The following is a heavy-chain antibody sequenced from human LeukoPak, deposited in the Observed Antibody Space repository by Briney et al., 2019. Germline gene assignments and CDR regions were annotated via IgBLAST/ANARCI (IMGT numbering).Heavy chain of an antibody. CDR2: ISGNGGST. V-gene: IGHV3-23*01. CDR3: AKDPRGVTVAGPNWFDP. J-gene: IGHJ5*02. D-gene: IGHD6-19*01. CDR1: TFTFRSYG. Sequence: GGSLRLSCAASTFTFRSYGMSWVRQAPGKGLEWVSAISGNGGSTHYADSVKGRFTMSRDNSKNTVYLQMNSLRAEDTAVYYCAKDPRGVTVAGPNWFDPWGQGTLVTVSS.